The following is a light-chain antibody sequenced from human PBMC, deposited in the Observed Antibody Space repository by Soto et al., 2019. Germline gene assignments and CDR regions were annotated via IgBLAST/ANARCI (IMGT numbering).Light chain of an antibody. Sequence: IQMTQSPSSLFASVGDRVTITCRASQSISSYLNWYQQKPGKAPKLLIYAASSLQSGVPSRFSGSGSGTDFTLTISSLQPEDFATYYCQQSYSTPLTFGGGTKVDIK. CDR3: QQSYSTPLT. J-gene: IGKJ4*01. CDR1: QSISSY. CDR2: AAS. V-gene: IGKV1-39*01.